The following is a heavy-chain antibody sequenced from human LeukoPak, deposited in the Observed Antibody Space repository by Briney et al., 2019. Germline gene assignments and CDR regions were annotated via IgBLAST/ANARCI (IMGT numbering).Heavy chain of an antibody. Sequence: PGGSLRLSCAASGFTVSSNYMSWVRQAPGKGLEWVSVIYSGGSTYYADSVKGRFTISRDNSKNTLYLQMNSLRAEDTAVYYCARNSPYDFWSGYYYFDYWGQGTLVTVSS. J-gene: IGHJ4*02. CDR2: IYSGGST. D-gene: IGHD3-3*01. CDR3: ARNSPYDFWSGYYYFDY. V-gene: IGHV3-53*01. CDR1: GFTVSSNY.